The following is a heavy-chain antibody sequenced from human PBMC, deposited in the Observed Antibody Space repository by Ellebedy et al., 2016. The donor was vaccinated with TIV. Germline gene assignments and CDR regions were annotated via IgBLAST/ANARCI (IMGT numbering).Heavy chain of an antibody. J-gene: IGHJ6*02. CDR2: MYNSGST. CDR3: ARQRVVAGAGGYYYYGMDV. Sequence: MPSATLSLTCTVSGGSVSGASYYWSWIRQTPGKGLEWIGSMYNSGSTNYNPSLQSRVTISLDTSKNHFFLRLSSVTAADTAVYYCARQRVVAGAGGYYYYGMDVWGQGTTATVSS. CDR1: GGSVSGASYY. D-gene: IGHD6-19*01. V-gene: IGHV4-61*03.